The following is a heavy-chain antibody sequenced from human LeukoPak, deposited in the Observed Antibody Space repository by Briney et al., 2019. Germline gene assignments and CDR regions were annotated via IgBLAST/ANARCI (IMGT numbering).Heavy chain of an antibody. CDR1: GGSFSGYY. CDR3: ASLDRPAGYCSSTSCYTDAFDI. V-gene: IGHV4-34*01. Sequence: SETLSLTCAVYGGSFSGYYWSWIRQPPGKGLEWIGEINHSGSTYYNPSLKSRVTISVDTSKNQFSLKLSSVTAADTAVYYCASLDRPAGYCSSTSCYTDAFDIWGQGTMVTVSS. J-gene: IGHJ3*02. CDR2: INHSGST. D-gene: IGHD2-2*02.